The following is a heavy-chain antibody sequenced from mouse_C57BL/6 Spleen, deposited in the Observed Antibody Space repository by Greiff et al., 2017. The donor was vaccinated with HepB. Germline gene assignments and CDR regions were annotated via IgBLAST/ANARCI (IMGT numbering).Heavy chain of an antibody. J-gene: IGHJ1*03. Sequence: EVKLQESGPGLVKPSQSLSLTCSVTGYSITSGYYWNWIRQFPGNKLEWMGYISYDGSNNYNPSLKNRISITRDTSKNQFFLKLNSVTTEDTATYYCARNWARDWYFDVWGTGTTVTVSS. CDR2: ISYDGSN. V-gene: IGHV3-6*01. CDR1: GYSITSGYY. D-gene: IGHD4-1*01. CDR3: ARNWARDWYFDV.